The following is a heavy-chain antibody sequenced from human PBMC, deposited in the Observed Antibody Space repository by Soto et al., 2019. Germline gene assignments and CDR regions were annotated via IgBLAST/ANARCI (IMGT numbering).Heavy chain of an antibody. CDR3: ARDSDYDFWSGLMDV. D-gene: IGHD3-3*01. CDR1: GYTFTGYY. V-gene: IGHV1-2*04. Sequence: ASVTVSCKASGYTFTGYYMHWVRQAPGQGLEWMGWINPNSGGTNYAQKFQGWVTMTRDTSISTAYMELSRLRSDDTAVYYCARDSDYDFWSGLMDVWGQGTTVTVSS. J-gene: IGHJ6*02. CDR2: INPNSGGT.